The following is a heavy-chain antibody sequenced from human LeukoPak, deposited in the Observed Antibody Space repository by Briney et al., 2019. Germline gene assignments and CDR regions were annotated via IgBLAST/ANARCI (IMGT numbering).Heavy chain of an antibody. D-gene: IGHD5-24*01. CDR3: ARMTKRRDGYPHTYYFDY. V-gene: IGHV3-53*01. CDR1: GFTVSSNY. CDR2: IYSGGST. J-gene: IGHJ4*02. Sequence: PGGSLRLSCAASGFTVSSNYMSWVRQAPGKGLEWVSVIYSGGSTYYADSVKGRFTISRDNSKNTLYLQMNSLRAEDTAVYYCARMTKRRDGYPHTYYFDYWGQGTLVTVSS.